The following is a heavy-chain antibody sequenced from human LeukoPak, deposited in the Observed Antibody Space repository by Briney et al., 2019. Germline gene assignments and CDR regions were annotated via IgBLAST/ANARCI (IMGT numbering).Heavy chain of an antibody. CDR1: GYTFTSYG. CDR2: ISAYNGNT. Sequence: ASVKVSCKASGYTFTSYGISWVRPAPGQGLEWMGWISAYNGNTNYAQKLQGRVTMTTDTSTSTAYMELRSLRSDDTAVYYCARTTIFGVVTGPDAFDIWGQGTMVTVSS. V-gene: IGHV1-18*01. J-gene: IGHJ3*02. D-gene: IGHD3-3*01. CDR3: ARTTIFGVVTGPDAFDI.